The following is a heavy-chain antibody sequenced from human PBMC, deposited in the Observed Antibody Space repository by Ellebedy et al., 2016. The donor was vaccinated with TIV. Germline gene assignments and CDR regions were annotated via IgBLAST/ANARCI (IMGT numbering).Heavy chain of an antibody. CDR2: IYPGDSDT. CDR1: GYSFTSYW. D-gene: IGHD6-19*01. V-gene: IGHV5-51*01. Sequence: GGSLRLXCKGSGYSFTSYWIGWVRQMPGKGLEWMGIIYPGDSDTRCSPSFQGQVTISADKSISTAYLQWSSLKASDTAMYYCARQAGAVAGDYYYYGMDVWGQGTTVTVS. CDR3: ARQAGAVAGDYYYYGMDV. J-gene: IGHJ6*02.